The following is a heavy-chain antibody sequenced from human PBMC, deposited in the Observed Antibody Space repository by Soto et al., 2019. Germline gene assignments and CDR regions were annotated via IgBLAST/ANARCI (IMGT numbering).Heavy chain of an antibody. Sequence: SETLSLTCTVSGGSISNYYWSWIRQPPGKGLEWIGDIYYSGSTNYTPSLKSRVTISVDTSKNQFSLKLSSVTAADTAVYYCARDSGYNYGSFRWFDPWGQGTLVTAPQ. CDR1: GGSISNYY. CDR2: IYYSGST. D-gene: IGHD5-18*01. CDR3: ARDSGYNYGSFRWFDP. J-gene: IGHJ5*02. V-gene: IGHV4-59*01.